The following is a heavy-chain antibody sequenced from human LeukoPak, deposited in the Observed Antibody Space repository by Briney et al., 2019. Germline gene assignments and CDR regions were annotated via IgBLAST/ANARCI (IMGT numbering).Heavy chain of an antibody. J-gene: IGHJ5*02. D-gene: IGHD4-23*01. CDR3: ARAGNPLRFWFDP. CDR1: GGSISSSSYY. V-gene: IGHV4-39*07. CDR2: IYYSGST. Sequence: SETLSLTCTVSGGSISSSSYYWGWIRQPPGKGLEWIGSIYYSGSTYYNPSLKSRVTISVDTSKNQFSLKLSSVTAADTAVYYCARAGNPLRFWFDPWGQGTLVTVSS.